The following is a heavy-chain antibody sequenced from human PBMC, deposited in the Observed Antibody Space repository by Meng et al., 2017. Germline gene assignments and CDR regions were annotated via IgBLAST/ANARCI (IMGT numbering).Heavy chain of an antibody. CDR3: AREPYGYFTDY. CDR2: INTNTGNP. CDR1: GYTFTSDA. V-gene: IGHV7-4-1*02. Sequence: QGLRVEAVLEVKKPGASGKVSCKASGYTFTSDAMHWVRQAPGQGLEWMGWINTNTGNPTYAQGFTGRFVFSLDTSVSTAYLQISSLKAEDTAVYYCAREPYGYFTDYWGQGTLVTVSS. J-gene: IGHJ4*02. D-gene: IGHD5-18*01.